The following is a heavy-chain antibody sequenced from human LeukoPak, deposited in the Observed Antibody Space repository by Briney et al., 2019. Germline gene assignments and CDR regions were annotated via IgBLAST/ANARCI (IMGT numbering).Heavy chain of an antibody. J-gene: IGHJ4*02. CDR3: AKAMMTIFGVVIVSPFDY. Sequence: GGSLRLSCAASGFTFSSYAMGWVRQAPGKGLEWVSAISGSGGSTYYADSVKGRFTISRDNSKNTLYLQMNSLRAEDTAVYYCAKAMMTIFGVVIVSPFDYWGQGTLVTVSS. CDR2: ISGSGGST. V-gene: IGHV3-23*01. CDR1: GFTFSSYA. D-gene: IGHD3-3*01.